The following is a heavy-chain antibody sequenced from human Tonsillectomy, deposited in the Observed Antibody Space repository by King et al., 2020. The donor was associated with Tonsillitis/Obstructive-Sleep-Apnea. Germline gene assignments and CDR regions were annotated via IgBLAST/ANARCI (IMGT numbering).Heavy chain of an antibody. CDR2: IYQSGST. CDR3: ARGRCSSISCDEYFHH. D-gene: IGHD2-2*01. J-gene: IGHJ1*01. CDR1: GDSISSSNW. V-gene: IGHV4-4*02. Sequence: QLQESGPGLAKPSGTLSLTCAVSGDSISSSNWWSWVRQPPGKGLEWIGEIYQSGSTNYNPSLKSRVTISVDKSKNQFSLKLTSVTAADTAVYYCARGRCSSISCDEYFHHWGQGTLVTVSS.